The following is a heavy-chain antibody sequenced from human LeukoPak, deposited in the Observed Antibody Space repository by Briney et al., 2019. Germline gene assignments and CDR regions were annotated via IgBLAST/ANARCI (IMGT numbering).Heavy chain of an antibody. Sequence: GASVKVSCKASGGTFSSYAISWVRQAPGQGLEWMGRIIPILVIANYAQKFQGRVTITADKSTSTANMELSSLRSEDTAVYYCALYSSSSGFDYWGQGTLVTVSS. CDR2: IIPILVIA. CDR1: GGTFSSYA. V-gene: IGHV1-69*04. D-gene: IGHD6-6*01. J-gene: IGHJ4*02. CDR3: ALYSSSSGFDY.